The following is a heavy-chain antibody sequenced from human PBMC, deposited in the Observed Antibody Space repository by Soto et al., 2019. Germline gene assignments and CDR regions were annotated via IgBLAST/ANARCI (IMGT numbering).Heavy chain of an antibody. D-gene: IGHD1-1*01. CDR1: GFMFSSAW. J-gene: IGHJ4*02. Sequence: EVQLVESGGDLVKPGGSLRLSCVTSGFMFSSAWMSWVRQAPGKELEWVGRIKSKADGGARDYAAPVKGRFSISRDDSKNTLYLQMNSLRAEDTAVYYCVEGWNDFWGQGTLVTVSS. CDR2: IKSKADGGAR. CDR3: VEGWNDF. V-gene: IGHV3-15*01.